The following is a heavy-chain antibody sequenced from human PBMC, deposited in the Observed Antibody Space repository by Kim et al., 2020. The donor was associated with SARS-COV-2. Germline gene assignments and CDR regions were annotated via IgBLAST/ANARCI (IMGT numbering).Heavy chain of an antibody. CDR1: GGSVSSGSYY. J-gene: IGHJ3*02. Sequence: SETLSLTCTVSGGSVSSGSYYWSWIRQPPGKGLEWIGYIYYSGSTNYNPSLKSRVTISVDTSKNQFSLKLSSVTAADTAVYYCARDLGYFEHYYDSSGYSGAFDIWGQGTMVTVSS. D-gene: IGHD3-22*01. CDR2: IYYSGST. CDR3: ARDLGYFEHYYDSSGYSGAFDI. V-gene: IGHV4-61*01.